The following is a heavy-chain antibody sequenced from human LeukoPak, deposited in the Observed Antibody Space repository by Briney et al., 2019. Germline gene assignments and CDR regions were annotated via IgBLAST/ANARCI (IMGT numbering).Heavy chain of an antibody. J-gene: IGHJ6*02. Sequence: SQTLSLTCTVSGGSISSGDYYWTWIRQPPGKGLEWIGYIYYSGSTHYNPSLKSRVSISVDTAKNQFSLNLSSVTAADTAVYYCARDQNKYDSSGYYYSQYGMDVWGQGTTVTVSS. D-gene: IGHD3-22*01. CDR1: GGSISSGDYY. CDR2: IYYSGST. CDR3: ARDQNKYDSSGYYYSQYGMDV. V-gene: IGHV4-30-4*01.